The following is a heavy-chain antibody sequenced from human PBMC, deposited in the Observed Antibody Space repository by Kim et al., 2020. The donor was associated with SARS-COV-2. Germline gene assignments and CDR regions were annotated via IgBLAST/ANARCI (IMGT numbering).Heavy chain of an antibody. V-gene: IGHV1-18*01. CDR2: T. Sequence: TNDAQKLQGRVTMTTDTSTSTAYMELRSLRSDDTAVYYCARARGDTPPDYWGQGTLVTVSS. D-gene: IGHD2-15*01. CDR3: ARARGDTPPDY. J-gene: IGHJ4*02.